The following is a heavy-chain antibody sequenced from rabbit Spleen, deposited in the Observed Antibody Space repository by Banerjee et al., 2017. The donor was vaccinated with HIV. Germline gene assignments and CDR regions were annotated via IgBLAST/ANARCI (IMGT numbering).Heavy chain of an antibody. CDR1: GFSFSSSDY. CDR2: IAGSSSGFT. Sequence: QSLEESGGGLVQPEGSLALTCKASGFSFSSSDYICWVRQAPGKGLEWISCIAGSSSGFTYSATWAKGRFTISKTSSTTVTLQMTSLTAADTATYFCARLGHADYPYAYGLKLWGQGTLVTVS. J-gene: IGHJ4*01. D-gene: IGHD6-1*01. CDR3: ARLGHADYPYAYGLKL. V-gene: IGHV1S40*01.